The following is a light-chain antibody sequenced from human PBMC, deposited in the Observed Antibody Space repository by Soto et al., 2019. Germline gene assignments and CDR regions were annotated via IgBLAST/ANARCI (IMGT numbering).Light chain of an antibody. CDR2: GAS. CDR3: QQYGSSRWT. V-gene: IGKV3-20*01. J-gene: IGKJ1*01. Sequence: ESVLTQSPGTLSLSPGERATLSCRASQSVSSSYLAWYQQKPGQAPRLLIYGASSRATGIPDRFRGSGSGTDFTLTISRLEPEDFAVYYCQQYGSSRWTFGQGTKVDIK. CDR1: QSVSSSY.